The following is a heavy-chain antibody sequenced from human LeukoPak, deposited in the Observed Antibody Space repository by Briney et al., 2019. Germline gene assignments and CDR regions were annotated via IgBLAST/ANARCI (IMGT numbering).Heavy chain of an antibody. J-gene: IGHJ4*02. CDR2: FDPDDGET. D-gene: IGHD6-19*01. V-gene: IGHV1-24*01. CDR3: ATDSSGWYLGY. Sequence: ASVTVSFKVSGYTLTELSMHWVRQAPGRGLEWMGGFDPDDGETIYAQEFQGSVTMNDDTSTDTPYMELSSLRSEDTAVYYCATDSSGWYLGYWGQGTLVTVSS. CDR1: GYTLTELS.